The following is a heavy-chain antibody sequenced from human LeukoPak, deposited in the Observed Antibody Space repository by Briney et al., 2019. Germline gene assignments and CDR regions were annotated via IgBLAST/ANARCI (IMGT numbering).Heavy chain of an antibody. J-gene: IGHJ3*02. CDR2: ISSSSSYI. V-gene: IGHV3-21*01. CDR3: ARDRYSSGWYDAFDI. CDR1: GFTFSSYS. D-gene: IGHD6-19*01. Sequence: NPGGSLRLSCAASGFTFSSYSMNWVRQAPGKGLEWVSSISSSSSYIYYADSVKGRFTISRDNAKNSLYLQMNSLRAEDTAVYYCARDRYSSGWYDAFDIWGQGAMVTVSS.